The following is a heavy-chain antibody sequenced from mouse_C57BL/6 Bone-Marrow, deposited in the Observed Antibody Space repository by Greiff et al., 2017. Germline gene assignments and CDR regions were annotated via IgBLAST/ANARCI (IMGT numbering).Heavy chain of an antibody. J-gene: IGHJ1*03. V-gene: IGHV1-81*01. CDR3: ARMGPHYCGSSWYFDV. Sequence: QVQLKESGAELARPGASVKLSCKASGYTFTSYGISWVKQRTGQGLEWIGEIYPRSGNTYYNEKFKGKATLTADKSSSTAYMELRSLTSEDSAVYFCARMGPHYCGSSWYFDVWGTGTTVTVSS. D-gene: IGHD1-1*01. CDR2: IYPRSGNT. CDR1: GYTFTSYG.